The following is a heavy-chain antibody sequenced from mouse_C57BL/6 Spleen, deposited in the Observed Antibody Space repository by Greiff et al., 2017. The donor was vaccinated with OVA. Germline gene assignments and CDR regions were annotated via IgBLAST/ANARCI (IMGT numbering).Heavy chain of an antibody. V-gene: IGHV14-2*01. Sequence: VQLQQSGAELVKPGASVKLSCTASGFTIKDYYMHWVKQRTEQGLEWIGRIDPEDGETKSAPKFQGKATITADTSSNTAYLQLSSLTSEDTAVYYCARSPGSPFDDWGQGTTLTVSS. CDR3: ARSPGSPFDD. CDR1: GFTIKDYY. CDR2: IDPEDGET. D-gene: IGHD1-1*01. J-gene: IGHJ2*01.